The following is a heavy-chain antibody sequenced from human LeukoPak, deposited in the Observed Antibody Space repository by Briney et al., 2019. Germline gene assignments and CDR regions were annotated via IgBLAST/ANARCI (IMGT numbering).Heavy chain of an antibody. D-gene: IGHD6-13*01. CDR1: GGSISSSSYY. CDR2: MYYSGST. Sequence: PSETLSLTCTVSGGSISSSSYYWGWIRQPPGKRLEWIGSMYYSGSTYYNPSLKSRVTISADTSKNQFSLRLRSVTAADTALYYCTRGWAAAGVYYYYMDVWGKGTTVTVSS. V-gene: IGHV4-39*07. CDR3: TRGWAAAGVYYYYMDV. J-gene: IGHJ6*03.